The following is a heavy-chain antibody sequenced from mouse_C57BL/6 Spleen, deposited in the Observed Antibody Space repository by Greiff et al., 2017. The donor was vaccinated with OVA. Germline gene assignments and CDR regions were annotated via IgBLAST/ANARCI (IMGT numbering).Heavy chain of an antibody. Sequence: EVKVVESGGGLVKPGGSLKLSCAASGFTFSSYTMSWVRQTPEKRLEWVATISGGGGNTYYPDSVKGRFTISRDNAKNTLYLQMSSLRSEDTALYYCARHGYYGSSPYYFDYWGQGTTLTVSS. CDR2: ISGGGGNT. CDR3: ARHGYYGSSPYYFDY. CDR1: GFTFSSYT. D-gene: IGHD1-1*01. V-gene: IGHV5-9*01. J-gene: IGHJ2*01.